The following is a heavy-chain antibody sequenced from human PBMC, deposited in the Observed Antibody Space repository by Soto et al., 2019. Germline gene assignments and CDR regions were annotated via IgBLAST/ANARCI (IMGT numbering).Heavy chain of an antibody. CDR2: ISYDGSNE. D-gene: IGHD2-21*02. V-gene: IGHV3-30*18. CDR3: AKDHARAYCGGDCYSGVVGGNFDY. Sequence: QVQLVESGGGVVQPGRSLRLSCAASRLTFRSYGMHWVRQAPGKGLEWVAVISYDGSNEYYADSVKGRFTISRDNSKNQLYLQMNRLGAEDTAVYYCAKDHARAYCGGDCYSGVVGGNFDYWGQGTLVIVSS. CDR1: RLTFRSYG. J-gene: IGHJ4*02.